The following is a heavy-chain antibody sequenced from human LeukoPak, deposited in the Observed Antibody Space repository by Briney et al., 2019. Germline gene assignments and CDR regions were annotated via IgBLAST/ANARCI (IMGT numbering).Heavy chain of an antibody. Sequence: PGGSLRLSCAASGFTFSDYYMSWIRQAPGKGLEWVSYISSSSSTIYYADSVKGRFTISRDNAKNSLYLQMNSLRAEDTAVYYCARDSSSTVTTFLYYYYMDVWGKGTTVTVSS. CDR2: ISSSSSTI. V-gene: IGHV3-11*04. J-gene: IGHJ6*03. CDR3: ARDSSSTVTTFLYYYYMDV. D-gene: IGHD4-17*01. CDR1: GFTFSDYY.